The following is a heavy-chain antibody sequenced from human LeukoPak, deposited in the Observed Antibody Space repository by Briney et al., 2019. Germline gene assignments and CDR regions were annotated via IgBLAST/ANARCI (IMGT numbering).Heavy chain of an antibody. D-gene: IGHD4-17*01. CDR3: AKGSTVTTRGFGDY. CDR1: GFTFSSYA. CDR2: ISGSGGST. Sequence: PGGSLRLSCAASGFTFSSYAMSWVRRAPGKGLEWVSAISGSGGSTYYADSVKGRFTISRDNSKNTLYLQMNSLRAEDTAVYYCAKGSTVTTRGFGDYWGQGTLVTVSS. J-gene: IGHJ4*02. V-gene: IGHV3-23*01.